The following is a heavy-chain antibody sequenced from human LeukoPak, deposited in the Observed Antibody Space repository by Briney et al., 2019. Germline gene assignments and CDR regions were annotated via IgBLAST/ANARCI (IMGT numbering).Heavy chain of an antibody. Sequence: ASVKLSCKVSGYTFTSYDINWVRHATGQGLEWVGWMNPNSGNTTYSQKFQGRVTMTRNTSRSTAYMELSSLRSEDTAVYYCARGGYDSSGLPEYYFDYWGQGTLVTVSS. CDR3: ARGGYDSSGLPEYYFDY. CDR2: MNPNSGNT. D-gene: IGHD3-22*01. J-gene: IGHJ4*02. V-gene: IGHV1-8*01. CDR1: GYTFTSYD.